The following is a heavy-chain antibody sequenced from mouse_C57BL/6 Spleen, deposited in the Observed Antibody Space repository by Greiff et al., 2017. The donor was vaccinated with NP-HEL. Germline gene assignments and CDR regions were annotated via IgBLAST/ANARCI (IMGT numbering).Heavy chain of an antibody. CDR3: ARGGYYGSSSAWFAY. CDR1: GYTFTDYY. Sequence: EVQLQQSGPELVKPGASVKISCKASGYTFTDYYMNWVKQSHGKSLEWIGDINPNNGGTSYNQKFKGKATLTVDKSSSTAYMELRSLTSEDSAVYYCARGGYYGSSSAWFAYWGQGTLVTVAA. D-gene: IGHD1-1*01. J-gene: IGHJ3*01. V-gene: IGHV1-26*01. CDR2: INPNNGGT.